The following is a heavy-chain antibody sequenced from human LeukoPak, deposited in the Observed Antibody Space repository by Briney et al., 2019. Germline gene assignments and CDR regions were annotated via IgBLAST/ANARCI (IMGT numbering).Heavy chain of an antibody. V-gene: IGHV3-66*01. D-gene: IGHD3-10*01. Sequence: GGSLRLSCVGSGVIVRSNYMTWVRQAPGKGLEWVSILYHGGSTYYADSVKGRFSISRDTSKNTLYLQMNSLRVEDTAVYYCARDIYGFGELYYYYYMDVWGKGTTVTISS. J-gene: IGHJ6*03. CDR2: LYHGGST. CDR1: GVIVRSNY. CDR3: ARDIYGFGELYYYYYMDV.